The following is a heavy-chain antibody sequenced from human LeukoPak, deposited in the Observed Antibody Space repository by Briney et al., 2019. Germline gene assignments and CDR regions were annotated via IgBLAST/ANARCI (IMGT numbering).Heavy chain of an antibody. J-gene: IGHJ4*02. D-gene: IGHD3-10*01. CDR1: GGSVSSGTYY. CDR2: IYYSGST. V-gene: IGHV4-61*01. Sequence: SQTLSLTCTVSGGSVSSGTYYWSWIRQPPGKGLEWIGYIYYSGSTNYNPSLKSRVTISVDTSKNQFSLKLSSVTAADTAVYYCAREAKYYGSGSYSCFDYWGQGTLVTVSS. CDR3: AREAKYYGSGSYSCFDY.